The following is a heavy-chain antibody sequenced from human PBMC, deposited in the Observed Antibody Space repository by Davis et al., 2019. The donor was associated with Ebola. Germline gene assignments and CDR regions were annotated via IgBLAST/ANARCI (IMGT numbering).Heavy chain of an antibody. Sequence: PGGSLRLSCAASGFTFSDYYMSWIRQAPGKGPEWVSYISSNSTNKKYADSVKGRFTISRDDAKNSLSQKMNSLRAEDTAVYYCAREAYYYDSTGYYYDIPDLFDYWGQGTLVTVSS. CDR1: GFTFSDYY. CDR3: AREAYYYDSTGYYYDIPDLFDY. V-gene: IGHV3-11*06. CDR2: ISSNSTNK. D-gene: IGHD3-22*01. J-gene: IGHJ4*02.